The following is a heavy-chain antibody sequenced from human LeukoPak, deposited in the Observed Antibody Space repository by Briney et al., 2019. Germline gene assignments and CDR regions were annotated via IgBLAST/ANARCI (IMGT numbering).Heavy chain of an antibody. CDR3: ARIRSSSSSA. J-gene: IGHJ5*02. D-gene: IGHD6-6*01. V-gene: IGHV4-31*03. Sequence: SETLSLTCTVSGGSISSGGYFWTWIRQHPGKGLEWIGHIYYTGSTNYNPSLKSRVTISVDTSKNQFSLKLSSVTAADTAVYYCARIRSSSSSAWGQGTLVTVSS. CDR2: IYYTGST. CDR1: GGSISSGGYF.